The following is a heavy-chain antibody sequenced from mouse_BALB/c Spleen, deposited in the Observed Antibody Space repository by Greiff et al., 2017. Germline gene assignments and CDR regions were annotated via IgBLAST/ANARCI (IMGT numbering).Heavy chain of an antibody. CDR2: ISSGGSYT. V-gene: IGHV5-9-3*01. CDR3: ARQGDAGYFDY. J-gene: IGHJ2*01. CDR1: GFTFSSYA. Sequence: EVQGVESGGGLVKPGGSLKLSCAASGFTFSSYAMSWVRQTPEKRLEWVATISSGGSYTYYPDSVKGRFTISRDNAKNTLYLQMSSLRSEDTAMYYCARQGDAGYFDYWGQGTTLTVSS.